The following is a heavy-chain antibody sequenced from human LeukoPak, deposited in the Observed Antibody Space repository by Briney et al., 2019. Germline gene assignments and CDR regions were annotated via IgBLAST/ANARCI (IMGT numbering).Heavy chain of an antibody. J-gene: IGHJ6*02. Sequence: GGSLRLSCAASGLTVRTNYMHWVRQAPGEGLEWVSVISTGGKTYYADSVKARFIVSRDNSNNTLSLQMNSLRVEDTAVYYCARERLGMDVWGQGTTVTVSS. D-gene: IGHD6-19*01. CDR2: ISTGGKT. V-gene: IGHV3-66*01. CDR3: ARERLGMDV. CDR1: GLTVRTNY.